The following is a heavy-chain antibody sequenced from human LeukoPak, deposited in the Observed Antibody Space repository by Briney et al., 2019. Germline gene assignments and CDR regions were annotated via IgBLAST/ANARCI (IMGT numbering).Heavy chain of an antibody. CDR3: ASLTMLRGLAWFDP. Sequence: SETLSLTCTVSGGSINSSSSYYWGWIRQPPGKGLEWIGSIYYSGSSYYNPSLKSRVTISVDTSKNQFSLKLSSVTAADTAVYYCASLTMLRGLAWFDPWGQGTLVTVSS. V-gene: IGHV4-39*01. D-gene: IGHD3-10*01. CDR2: IYYSGSS. J-gene: IGHJ5*02. CDR1: GGSINSSSSYY.